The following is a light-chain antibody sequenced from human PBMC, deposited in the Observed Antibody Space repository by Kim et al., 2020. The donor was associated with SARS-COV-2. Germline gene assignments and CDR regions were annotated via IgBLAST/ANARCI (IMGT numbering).Light chain of an antibody. V-gene: IGLV1-44*01. CDR2: SDN. J-gene: IGLJ2*01. CDR1: SSNIGSET. Sequence: QSVLTQPPSVSGTPGQRVTISCSGSSSNIGSETVSWYQQLPGTAPKLLIYSDNQRPSGVPDRFSGSKSGTSASLAITGIQSEDQVDYYCAAWDGRLNGVVFGGGTQLTVL. CDR3: AAWDGRLNGVV.